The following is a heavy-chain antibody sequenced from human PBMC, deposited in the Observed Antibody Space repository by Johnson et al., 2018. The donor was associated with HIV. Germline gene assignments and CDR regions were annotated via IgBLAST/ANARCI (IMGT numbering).Heavy chain of an antibody. J-gene: IGHJ3*02. CDR2: ISYDGSNK. V-gene: IGHV3-30*04. Sequence: HVQLVESGGGVVQPGRSLRLSCAASGFTFSSYAMHWVRQAPGKGLEWVAAISYDGSNKDYADSVKGRFTISRDNSKNTLYLQMNSLRAEDTAVYYCARVRGAFDIWGQGTMVTVSS. CDR3: ARVRGAFDI. CDR1: GFTFSSYA.